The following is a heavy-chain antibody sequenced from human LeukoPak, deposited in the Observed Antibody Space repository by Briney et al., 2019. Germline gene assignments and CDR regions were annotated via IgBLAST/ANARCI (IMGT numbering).Heavy chain of an antibody. V-gene: IGHV4-34*01. CDR3: ARGPLLQTYYCGSGSYGFSYNWFDP. CDR2: IHYSGRI. Sequence: KTSETLSLTCAVYGGSFSGYYWTWIRQPPGKGLEWIGEIHYSGRINYNPSLKSRVTISVDTSKNQFSLKLSSVTAADTAVYYCARGPLLQTYYCGSGSYGFSYNWFDPWGQGTLVTVSS. J-gene: IGHJ5*02. CDR1: GGSFSGYY. D-gene: IGHD3-10*01.